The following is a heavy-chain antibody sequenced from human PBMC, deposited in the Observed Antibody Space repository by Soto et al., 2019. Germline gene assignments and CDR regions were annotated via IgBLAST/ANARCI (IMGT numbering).Heavy chain of an antibody. CDR3: ARGLQSLFDY. Sequence: GGSLRLSCAASGFTFGNYGMHWVRQAPGKGLEWVAVIWFDGNKQHYADSVKGRFTISKDNSKNTLYVQMTSLRAEDTAVYYCARGLQSLFDYWGQGTLVTVSS. V-gene: IGHV3-33*01. CDR2: IWFDGNKQ. CDR1: GFTFGNYG. J-gene: IGHJ4*02.